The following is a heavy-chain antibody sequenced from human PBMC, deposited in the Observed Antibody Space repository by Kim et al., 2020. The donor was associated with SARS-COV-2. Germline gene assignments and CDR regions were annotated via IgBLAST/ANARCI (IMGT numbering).Heavy chain of an antibody. CDR1: GGSISSGGYY. CDR2: IYYSGST. V-gene: IGHV4-31*03. D-gene: IGHD3-3*01. Sequence: SETLSLTCTVSGGSISSGGYYSSWIRQHPGKGLEWIGYIYYSGSTYYNPSLKSRVTISVDTSKNQFSLKLSSVTAADTAVYYCARAPRRIITIFGVVTHFDYWGQGTLVTVSS. J-gene: IGHJ4*02. CDR3: ARAPRRIITIFGVVTHFDY.